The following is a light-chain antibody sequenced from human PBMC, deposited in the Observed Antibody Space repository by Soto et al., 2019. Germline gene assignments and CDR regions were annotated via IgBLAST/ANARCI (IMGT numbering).Light chain of an antibody. V-gene: IGKV1-5*03. CDR1: QSIRSW. CDR2: KAS. CDR3: QKYNSHPWT. J-gene: IGKJ1*01. Sequence: DIQITQSPSALPASVGDRVGVTCLSSQSIRSWLAWYQEKPGKAPKLLIYKASLLETGVPSRFSGSGSGTEFTLTISSLQTDDFGTYYCQKYNSHPWTFGQGTKVDIK.